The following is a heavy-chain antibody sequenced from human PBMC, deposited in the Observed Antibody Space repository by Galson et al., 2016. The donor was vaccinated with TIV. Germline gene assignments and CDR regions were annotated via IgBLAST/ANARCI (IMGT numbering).Heavy chain of an antibody. CDR3: AKDSGSYFSYWYFDL. J-gene: IGHJ2*01. Sequence: SLRLSCAASGFTFSSYEMNWVRQAPGKGLEWVAFIRYDGSNKYYADSVKGRFTISRDNSMNTLYLQMNSLRAEDTAVYYCAKDSGSYFSYWYFDLWGRGTLVAVSS. V-gene: IGHV3-30*02. D-gene: IGHD3-10*01. CDR1: GFTFSSYE. CDR2: IRYDGSNK.